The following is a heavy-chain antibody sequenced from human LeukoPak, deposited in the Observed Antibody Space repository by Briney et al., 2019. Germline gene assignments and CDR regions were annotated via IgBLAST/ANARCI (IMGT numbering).Heavy chain of an antibody. Sequence: GSLRLSCAASGFTFSSYSMNWVRQAPGKGLEWVSSISSSSSYIYYPDSVKGRFNISRDNAKNSLYLQMNSLRAEDTAVYYCARSLWGRGYSGYEDFDYWGQGTLVTVSS. CDR1: GFTFSSYS. D-gene: IGHD5-12*01. CDR3: ARSLWGRGYSGYEDFDY. J-gene: IGHJ4*02. V-gene: IGHV3-21*01. CDR2: ISSSSSYI.